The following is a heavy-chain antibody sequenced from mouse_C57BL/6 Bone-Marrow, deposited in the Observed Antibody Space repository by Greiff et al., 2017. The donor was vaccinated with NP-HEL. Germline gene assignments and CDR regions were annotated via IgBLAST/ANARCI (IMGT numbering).Heavy chain of an antibody. V-gene: IGHV1-81*01. J-gene: IGHJ4*01. D-gene: IGHD4-1*01. CDR3: ARPGTLYAVDY. CDR1: GYTFTSYG. Sequence: VQLVESGAELARPGASVKLSCKASGYTFTSYGISWVKQRTGQGLEWIGEIYPRSGNTYYNEKFKGKATLTADKSSSTAYMELRSLTSEDSAVYSCARPGTLYAVDYWGQGTSVTVSS. CDR2: IYPRSGNT.